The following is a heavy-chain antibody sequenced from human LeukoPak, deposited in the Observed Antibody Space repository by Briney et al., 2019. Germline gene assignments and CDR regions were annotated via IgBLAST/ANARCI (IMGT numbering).Heavy chain of an antibody. D-gene: IGHD5-18*01. CDR1: GFTFSSYS. CDR3: ARDFSDTDWFDP. Sequence: GFLRLSCAASGFTFSSYSMNWVRQAPGKGLEWVSSISSSSSYIYYADSVKGRFTISRDNAKNSLYLQMNSLRAEDTAVYYCARDFSDTDWFDPWGQGTLVTVSS. V-gene: IGHV3-21*01. CDR2: ISSSSSYI. J-gene: IGHJ5*02.